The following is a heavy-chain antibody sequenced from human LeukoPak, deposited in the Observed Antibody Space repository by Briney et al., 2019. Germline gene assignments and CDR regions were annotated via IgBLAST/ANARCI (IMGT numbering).Heavy chain of an antibody. D-gene: IGHD2-2*01. Sequence: SETLSLTCTVSGRSISSSSYYWGWIRQPPGKGLEWIGSIYYSGSTYYNPSLKSRVTISVDTSKNQFSLKLSSVTAADTAVYYCAYQPLLSWFDPWGQGTLVTVSS. CDR2: IYYSGST. J-gene: IGHJ5*02. CDR1: GRSISSSSYY. CDR3: AYQPLLSWFDP. V-gene: IGHV4-39*01.